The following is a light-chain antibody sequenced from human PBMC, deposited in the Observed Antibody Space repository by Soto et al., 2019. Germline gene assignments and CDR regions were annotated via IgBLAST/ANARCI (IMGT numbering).Light chain of an antibody. CDR1: NIGSKR. J-gene: IGLJ3*02. CDR3: QVWDISSGHVV. V-gene: IGLV3-21*01. Sequence: SYELTQPPSVSVAPGKTASVACGGSNIGSKRVPWYQKKSGQAPLLVMYYDSDRPSGIPERFSGSNSGNTATLTISRVEAGDEADYYCQVWDISSGHVVFGGGTKLTVL. CDR2: YDS.